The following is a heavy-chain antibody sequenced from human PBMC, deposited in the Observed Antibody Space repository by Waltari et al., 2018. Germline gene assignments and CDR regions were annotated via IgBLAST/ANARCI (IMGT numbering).Heavy chain of an antibody. D-gene: IGHD6-19*01. V-gene: IGHV3-30-3*01. CDR1: GFTFSSYA. Sequence: QVQLVESGGGVVQPGRSLRLSCAASGFTFSSYAMHRVRPAPGKGLEWVAVISYDGSNKYYADSVKGRFTISRDNSKNTLYLQMNSLRAEDTAVYYCARDGFIAVAVYYFDYWGQGTLVTVSS. J-gene: IGHJ4*02. CDR2: ISYDGSNK. CDR3: ARDGFIAVAVYYFDY.